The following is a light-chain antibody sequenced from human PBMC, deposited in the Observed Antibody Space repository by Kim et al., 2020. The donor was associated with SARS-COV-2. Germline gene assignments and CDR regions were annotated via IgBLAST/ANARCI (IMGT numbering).Light chain of an antibody. Sequence: DIQMTQSPSSVSASVGDRVTITCRASQSINNRLAWYQQKPGKAPKLLIYAASSLQSGVPSRFSGSGSGTDFTLTISNLQPEDFTTYYCQQANSFPDTFGQGTKREIK. J-gene: IGKJ2*01. CDR3: QQANSFPDT. CDR1: QSINNR. CDR2: AAS. V-gene: IGKV1-12*01.